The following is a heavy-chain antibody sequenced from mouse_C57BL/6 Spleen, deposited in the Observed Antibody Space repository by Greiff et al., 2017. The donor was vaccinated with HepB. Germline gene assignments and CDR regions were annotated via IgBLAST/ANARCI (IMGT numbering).Heavy chain of an antibody. Sequence: QVQLQQPGAELVKPGASVKLSCKASGYTFTSYWMQWVKQRPGQGLEWIGEIDPSDSYTNYNQKFKGKATLTVDTSSSTAYMQLSSLTSEDSAVYYCARDYYGSSYEAMDYWGQGTTLTVSS. D-gene: IGHD1-1*01. CDR3: ARDYYGSSYEAMDY. J-gene: IGHJ2*01. CDR2: IDPSDSYT. V-gene: IGHV1-50*01. CDR1: GYTFTSYW.